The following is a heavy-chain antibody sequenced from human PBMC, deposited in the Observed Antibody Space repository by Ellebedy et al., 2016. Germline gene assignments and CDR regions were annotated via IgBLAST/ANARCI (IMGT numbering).Heavy chain of an antibody. J-gene: IGHJ6*02. Sequence: GSLRLSCAVYGGSFSGYYWSWIRQPPGKGLEWIGEINHSGSTNYNPSLKSRVTISVDTSKNQFSLKLSSVTAADTAVYYCARLRDYSYGMDVWGQGTTVTVSS. V-gene: IGHV4-34*01. CDR3: ARLRDYSYGMDV. CDR1: GGSFSGYY. CDR2: INHSGST. D-gene: IGHD5-12*01.